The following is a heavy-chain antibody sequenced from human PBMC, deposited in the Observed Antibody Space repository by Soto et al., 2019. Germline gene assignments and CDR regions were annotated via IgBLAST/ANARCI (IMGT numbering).Heavy chain of an antibody. CDR2: IYYSGST. CDR1: GGSISSYC. Sequence: PSETLSLTCTVSGGSISSYCWSWIRQPPGKGLEWIGYIYYSGSTNYNPSLKSRVTISVDTSKNQFSLKLSSVTAADTAVYYCARIYDSDAFDYWGQGTLVTVSS. J-gene: IGHJ4*02. V-gene: IGHV4-59*01. D-gene: IGHD3-22*01. CDR3: ARIYDSDAFDY.